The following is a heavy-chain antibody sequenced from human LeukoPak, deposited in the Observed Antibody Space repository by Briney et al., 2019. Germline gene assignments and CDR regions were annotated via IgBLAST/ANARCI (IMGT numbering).Heavy chain of an antibody. CDR1: GYTSTSYG. CDR2: ISAYNGNT. J-gene: IGHJ4*02. D-gene: IGHD6-13*01. V-gene: IGHV1-18*01. CDR3: ARNSPYAAAGDPFDY. Sequence: ASVKVSCKASGYTSTSYGISWVRQAPGQGLEWMGWISAYNGNTNCAQKLQGRVTMTTDTSTSTAYMELRSLRSDDTAVYYCARNSPYAAAGDPFDYWGQGTLVTVSS.